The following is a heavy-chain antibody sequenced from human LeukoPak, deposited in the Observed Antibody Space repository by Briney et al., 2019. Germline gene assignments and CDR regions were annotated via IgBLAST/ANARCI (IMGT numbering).Heavy chain of an antibody. CDR3: ARDLDYGPRNWFDP. D-gene: IGHD4-17*01. CDR2: ISTTGGT. Sequence: PSETLSLTCTVSGGSISTYYWSWIRQPAGKGLEWIGRISTTGGTIYNPSLKSRVTVSVDTSKNQFSLKLNSVTAADTALYFCARDLDYGPRNWFDPWGQGTLVTVSS. J-gene: IGHJ5*02. V-gene: IGHV4-4*07. CDR1: GGSISTYY.